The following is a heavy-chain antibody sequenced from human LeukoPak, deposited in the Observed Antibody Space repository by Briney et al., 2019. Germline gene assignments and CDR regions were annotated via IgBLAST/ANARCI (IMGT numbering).Heavy chain of an antibody. CDR1: GGSISGYY. V-gene: IGHV4-59*08. CDR2: VYYSGST. D-gene: IGHD6-13*01. CDR3: ARLVPYSSSNYNWIVP. Sequence: SETLSLKCSVSGGSISGYYWGWIRQRPGEGLEWIGHVYYSGSTNYNPSVRSRVTISLDTSKHQFSLKLTSVTAADTAIYYCARLVPYSSSNYNWIVPWGHGTLVTVSS. J-gene: IGHJ5*02.